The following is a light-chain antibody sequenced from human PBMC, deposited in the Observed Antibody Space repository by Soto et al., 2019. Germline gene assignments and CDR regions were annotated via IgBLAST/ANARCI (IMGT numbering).Light chain of an antibody. CDR2: AAS. V-gene: IGKV1-27*01. Sequence: DFQMTQSPSSLSASVGDRVTITCRASQGIGNFLAWYQHKPGKVPKLLIYAASTLQSGVPSRFSCSRSGTDFPLTISSLQPEDVATYYCQKYKSAPSLTFGGGTKVEIK. CDR3: QKYKSAPSLT. J-gene: IGKJ4*01. CDR1: QGIGNF.